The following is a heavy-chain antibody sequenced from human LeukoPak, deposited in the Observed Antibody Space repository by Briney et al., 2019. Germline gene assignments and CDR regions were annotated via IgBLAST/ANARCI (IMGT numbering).Heavy chain of an antibody. J-gene: IGHJ4*02. D-gene: IGHD3-22*01. CDR3: AWYGSGYYTLHY. CDR1: GFKFSDAW. Sequence: PGGSLRLSCAASGFKFSDAWMTWVRQAPGKGLEWVGRIKLTGEGWTTDFAALVRDRFIISRDDSTNTLYLQMNSLKIEDTAVYFCAWYGSGYYTLHYWGQGTLVTVSS. V-gene: IGHV3-15*01. CDR2: IKLTGEGWTT.